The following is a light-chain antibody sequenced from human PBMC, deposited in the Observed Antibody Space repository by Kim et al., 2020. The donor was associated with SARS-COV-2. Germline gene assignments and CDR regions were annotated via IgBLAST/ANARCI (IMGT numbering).Light chain of an antibody. V-gene: IGLV3-1*01. CDR1: KLGDKY. Sequence: SYELTQPPSVSVSPGQTASITCSGDKLGDKYACWYQQKPGQSPVLVIYQDSKRPSGIPERFSGSNSGNTATLTISGTQALDEADYYCQACDSSTVFGGG. CDR3: QACDSSTV. J-gene: IGLJ3*02. CDR2: QDS.